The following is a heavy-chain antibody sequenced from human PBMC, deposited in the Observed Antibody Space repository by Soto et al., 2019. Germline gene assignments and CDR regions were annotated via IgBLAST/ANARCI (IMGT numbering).Heavy chain of an antibody. Sequence: PGGSLRLSCAASGFTFSSYAMSWVRQAPGKGLEWVSAISGSGGSTYYAGSVKGRFTISRDNSKNTLYLQMNSLRAEDTAVYYCAKARIAAAGQVYYGMDVWGQGTTVTVSS. J-gene: IGHJ6*02. CDR1: GFTFSSYA. CDR3: AKARIAAAGQVYYGMDV. D-gene: IGHD6-13*01. V-gene: IGHV3-23*01. CDR2: ISGSGGST.